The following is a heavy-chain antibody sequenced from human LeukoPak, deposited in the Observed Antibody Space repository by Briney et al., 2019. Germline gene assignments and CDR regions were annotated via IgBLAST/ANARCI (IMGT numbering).Heavy chain of an antibody. J-gene: IGHJ4*02. CDR3: AKVTGDFDY. V-gene: IGHV3-30*18. CDR2: ISYDGSNK. CDR1: GFTFDDDA. Sequence: GGSLRLSCAASGFTFDDDAMHWVRQAPGKGLEWVAVISYDGSNKYYADSVKGRFTISRDNSKNTLYLQMNSLRAEDTAVYYCAKVTGDFDYWGQGTLVTVSS.